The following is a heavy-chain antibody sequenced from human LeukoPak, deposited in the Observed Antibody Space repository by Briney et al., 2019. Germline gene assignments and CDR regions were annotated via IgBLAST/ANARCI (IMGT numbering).Heavy chain of an antibody. Sequence: SETLSLTCSVSGDSINNGYYYWNWLRQPPGKGLEWIGNIYYSGTTVYNPSLKSRVTITLDTSKNQFSLNLNSVTAADTAIYYCARIISSGRFDPWGQGILVTISS. V-gene: IGHV4-61*01. J-gene: IGHJ5*02. CDR3: ARIISSGRFDP. CDR2: IYYSGTT. CDR1: GDSINNGYYY.